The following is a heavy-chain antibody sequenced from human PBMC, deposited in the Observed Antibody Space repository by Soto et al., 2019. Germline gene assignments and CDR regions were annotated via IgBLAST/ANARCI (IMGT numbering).Heavy chain of an antibody. Sequence: GASVKVSCKASGYTFTGYYMHWVRQAPGQGLEWMGWINPNSGGTNYAQKFQGRVTMTRDTSISTAYMELSRLRSDDTAVYYCARDGRFWSGYPYNWFDPWGQGTLVTVSS. CDR1: GYTFTGYY. J-gene: IGHJ5*02. CDR2: INPNSGGT. CDR3: ARDGRFWSGYPYNWFDP. D-gene: IGHD3-3*01. V-gene: IGHV1-2*02.